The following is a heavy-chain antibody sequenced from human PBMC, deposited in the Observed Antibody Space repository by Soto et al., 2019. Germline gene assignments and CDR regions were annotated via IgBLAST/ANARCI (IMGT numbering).Heavy chain of an antibody. CDR3: AKDLLGPGRAYGMDV. V-gene: IGHV3-30*18. CDR1: GFTFSSYG. Sequence: QVQLVESGGGVVQPGRSLRLSCAASGFTFSSYGMHWVRQAPGKGLEWVAVISYDGSNKYYADSVKGRFTISRDNSKNTLYLQINSLRAEDTAVYYCAKDLLGPGRAYGMDVWGQGTTVTVS. D-gene: IGHD7-27*01. CDR2: ISYDGSNK. J-gene: IGHJ6*02.